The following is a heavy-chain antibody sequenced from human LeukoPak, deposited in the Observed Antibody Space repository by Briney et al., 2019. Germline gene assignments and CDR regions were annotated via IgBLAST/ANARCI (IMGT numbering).Heavy chain of an antibody. CDR2: INHSGST. Sequence: SETLPLTCAVYGGSFSGYYWSWIRQPPGKGLEWIGEINHSGSTNYNPSLKSRVTISVDTSKNQFSLKLSSVTAADTAVYYCARALDKGANLNWFAPWGQGTLVTVSS. D-gene: IGHD3-9*01. CDR1: GGSFSGYY. V-gene: IGHV4-34*01. CDR3: ARALDKGANLNWFAP. J-gene: IGHJ5*02.